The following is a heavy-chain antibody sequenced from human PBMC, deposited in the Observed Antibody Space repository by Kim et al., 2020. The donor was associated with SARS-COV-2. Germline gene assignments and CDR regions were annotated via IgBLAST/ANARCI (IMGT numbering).Heavy chain of an antibody. CDR1: GYTFTGYN. J-gene: IGHJ4*02. CDR3: ARDMDY. Sequence: ASVKVSCKASGYTFTGYNIHWVRQAPGQGLEWMGWINPDNGGTNYVEKFQGRVTMTRDTSISTAYLEMSSLKSDDTAIFYCARDMDYWGQATLVTVSS. CDR2: INPDNGGT. V-gene: IGHV1-2*02.